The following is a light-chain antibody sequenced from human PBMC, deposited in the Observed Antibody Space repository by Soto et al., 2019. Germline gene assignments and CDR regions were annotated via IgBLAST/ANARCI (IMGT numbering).Light chain of an antibody. CDR1: QSVSNSY. V-gene: IGKV3-20*01. CDR3: QQYGSSPLT. CDR2: GVS. J-gene: IGKJ4*01. Sequence: EIVLTQSPGTLSLSPGERATLSCRASQSVSNSYLAWYQQKPGQAPRLLIYGVSSRATGIPDRFSGSGSGRDFTLTISRLESEEFAVYYCQQYGSSPLTFGGGTKVEIK.